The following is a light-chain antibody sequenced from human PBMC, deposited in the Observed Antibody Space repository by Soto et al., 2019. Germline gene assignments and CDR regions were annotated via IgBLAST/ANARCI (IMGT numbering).Light chain of an antibody. Sequence: AIQVTQSPTSLSASVGDRVTITCRASQDIRGALAWYQQKPGKAPRLLIYDVSTVQSGVPSRFSGRGSGTEFTLTITSLQPDDFATYYCQQFNIYPITFGQGTRLEIK. CDR3: QQFNIYPIT. V-gene: IGKV1-13*02. J-gene: IGKJ5*01. CDR1: QDIRGA. CDR2: DVS.